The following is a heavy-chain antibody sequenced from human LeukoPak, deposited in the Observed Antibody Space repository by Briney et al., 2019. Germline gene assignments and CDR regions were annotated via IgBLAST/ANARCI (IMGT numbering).Heavy chain of an antibody. Sequence: GGSQRLSCAASGFTFSSYAMRWVRQAPGKGLEWVSAISGSGGSTYYADSVKGRFTISRDNSKNTLYLQMNSLRVEDTAVYYCARDWRHHVDYWGQGILVTVSS. J-gene: IGHJ4*02. CDR1: GFTFSSYA. V-gene: IGHV3-23*01. D-gene: IGHD1-14*01. CDR3: ARDWRHHVDY. CDR2: ISGSGGST.